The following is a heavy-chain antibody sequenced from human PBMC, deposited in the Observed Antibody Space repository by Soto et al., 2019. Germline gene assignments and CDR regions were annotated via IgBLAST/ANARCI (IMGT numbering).Heavy chain of an antibody. V-gene: IGHV1-69*02. CDR1: GGTFSSYT. Sequence: QVQLVQSGAEVKKPGSSVKVSCKASGGTFSSYTISWVRQAPGQGLEWMGRIIPILGIANYAQKFQGRVTRDGGRARVEGKDQGRVRTPEDNSKGTAYRELGSLRTHDTAVYYCEGGKGYVFRREGWFDPWGQGTLVTVSS. CDR2: IIPILGIA. CDR3: EGGKGYVFRREGWFDP. J-gene: IGHJ5*02. D-gene: IGHD3-16*01.